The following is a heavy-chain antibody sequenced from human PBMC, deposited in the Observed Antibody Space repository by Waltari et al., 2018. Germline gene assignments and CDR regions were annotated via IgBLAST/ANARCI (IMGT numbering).Heavy chain of an antibody. CDR2: INHSGST. Sequence: QVQLQQWGAGLLKPSETLSLTCAVYGGSFSGYYWSWIRQPPGKGLEWIGEINHSGSTNYNPSLKSRVTISVDTSKNTLYLQMNSLRAEDTAVYYCAKDRGSSGWYYFDYWGQGTLVTVSS. CDR1: GGSFSGYY. CDR3: AKDRGSSGWYYFDY. J-gene: IGHJ4*02. D-gene: IGHD6-19*01. V-gene: IGHV4-34*01.